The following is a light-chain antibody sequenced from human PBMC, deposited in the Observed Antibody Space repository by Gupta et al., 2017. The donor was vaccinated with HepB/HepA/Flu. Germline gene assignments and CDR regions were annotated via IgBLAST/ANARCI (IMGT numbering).Light chain of an antibody. CDR1: SSNIGSNP. J-gene: IGLJ2*01. Sequence: QSVLTQPPSASGTPGQRVTISCSGGSSNIGSNPVNWYQQLPGTAPKLLIYTHNQRPSGVPDRFSGSKSGTSASLAISGLQSDDEAEYYCAAWDDSRNGVIFGGGTKLTVL. CDR2: THN. CDR3: AAWDDSRNGVI. V-gene: IGLV1-44*01.